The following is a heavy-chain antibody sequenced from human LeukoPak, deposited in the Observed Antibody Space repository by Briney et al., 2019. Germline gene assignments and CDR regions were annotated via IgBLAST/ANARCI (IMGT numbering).Heavy chain of an antibody. J-gene: IGHJ5*02. Sequence: KPSETLSLTCTVSGGSISSNCWSWIRQPPGKGLEWIGYIYYTGSTNYNPSLKSRVTISVDTSKNQFSLKLSSVTAADTAVYYCARDAKPSPSGVVVAAKAVWFDPWGQGTLVTVSS. CDR1: GGSISSNC. CDR2: IYYTGST. D-gene: IGHD2-15*01. V-gene: IGHV4-59*01. CDR3: ARDAKPSPSGVVVAAKAVWFDP.